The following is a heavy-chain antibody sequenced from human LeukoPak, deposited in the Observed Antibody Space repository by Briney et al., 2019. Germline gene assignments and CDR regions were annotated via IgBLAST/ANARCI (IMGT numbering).Heavy chain of an antibody. CDR2: IWYDGSNK. CDR1: GFTFSSYG. Sequence: PGRSLRLSCAASGFTFSSYGMHWVRQAPGKGLEWVAVIWYDGSNKYYADSVKGRFTISRDNSKNTLYLQMNSLRAEDTAVYYCARDRYYYDSSGYLFDYWGQGTLVTASS. CDR3: ARDRYYYDSSGYLFDY. D-gene: IGHD3-22*01. J-gene: IGHJ4*02. V-gene: IGHV3-33*01.